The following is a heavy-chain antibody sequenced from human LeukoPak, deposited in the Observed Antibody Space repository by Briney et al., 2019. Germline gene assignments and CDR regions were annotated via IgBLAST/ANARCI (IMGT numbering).Heavy chain of an antibody. D-gene: IGHD3-22*01. CDR1: GFTFSSYG. CDR3: ATHTHLNYYDSSGYPI. Sequence: QTGGSLRLSCAASGFTFSSYGMSWVRQAPGKGLEWVSAISGSGGSTYYADSVKGRFTISRDNSKNTLYLQMNSLRAEDTAVYYCATHTHLNYYDSSGYPIWGQGTLVTVSS. J-gene: IGHJ4*02. CDR2: ISGSGGST. V-gene: IGHV3-23*01.